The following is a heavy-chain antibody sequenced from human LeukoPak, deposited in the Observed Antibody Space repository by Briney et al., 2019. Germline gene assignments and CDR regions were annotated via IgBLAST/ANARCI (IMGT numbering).Heavy chain of an antibody. CDR1: RFTFSSYA. D-gene: IGHD3-22*01. Sequence: GRSLRLSCAASRFTFSSYAMHWVRQAPGKGLEWVAVISYDGSNKYYADSVKGRFTISRDNSKNTLYLQMNSLRAEDTAVYYCARSAMIVVVTTLDYWGQGTLVTVSS. CDR2: ISYDGSNK. J-gene: IGHJ4*02. V-gene: IGHV3-30-3*01. CDR3: ARSAMIVVVTTLDY.